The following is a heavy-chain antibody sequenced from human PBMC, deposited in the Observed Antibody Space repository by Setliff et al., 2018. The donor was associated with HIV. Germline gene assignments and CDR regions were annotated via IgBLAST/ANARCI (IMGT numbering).Heavy chain of an antibody. CDR3: ARDTVKATFSDY. J-gene: IGHJ4*02. CDR1: GYTFTSYG. V-gene: IGHV1-18*01. Sequence: ASLKVSCKASGYTFTSYGISWVRQAPGQGLEWMGWISAYNGNTNYAQKFQGRVTMTTDTSISTVYMELSSLTSADTAVYYCARDTVKATFSDYWGQGTLVTVSS. D-gene: IGHD4-17*01. CDR2: ISAYNGNT.